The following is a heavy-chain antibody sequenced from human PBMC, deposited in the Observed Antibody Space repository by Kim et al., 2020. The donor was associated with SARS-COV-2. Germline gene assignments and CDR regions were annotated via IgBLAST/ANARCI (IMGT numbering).Heavy chain of an antibody. V-gene: IGHV1-18*04. J-gene: IGHJ3*02. CDR3: ATEPFRGPNGIDAFDI. CDR1: NYIFSSHT. Sequence: ASVKVSCEASNYIFSSHTISWVRQAPGQGLEWMGWISGYNGNTNYAQNFQDRLTMTTDTPTSTAYMELRRLTSDDTAVYYCATEPFRGPNGIDAFDIWGPGTVVTVSS. CDR2: ISGYNGNT. D-gene: IGHD3-16*01.